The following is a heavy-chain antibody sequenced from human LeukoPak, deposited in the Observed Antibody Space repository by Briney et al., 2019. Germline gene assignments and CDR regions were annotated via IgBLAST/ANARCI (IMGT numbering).Heavy chain of an antibody. CDR1: GFTFSDYY. CDR2: LSGSGGST. J-gene: IGHJ4*02. V-gene: IGHV3-23*01. D-gene: IGHD3-22*01. Sequence: GGSLRLSCAASGFTFSDYYMSWIRQAPGKGLEWVSVLSGSGGSTYYADSVKGRFTISRDNSKNTLYLQMNSLRAEDTAVYYCAKDFGSPTNTYWYYYDSSGYLDYWGQGTLVTVSS. CDR3: AKDFGSPTNTYWYYYDSSGYLDY.